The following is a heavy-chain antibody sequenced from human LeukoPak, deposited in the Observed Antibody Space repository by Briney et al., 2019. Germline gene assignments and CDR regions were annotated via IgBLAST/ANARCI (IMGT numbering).Heavy chain of an antibody. J-gene: IGHJ4*02. CDR3: ARAKYAEQGDY. CDR1: GXTFSIYS. CDR2: ISSTSSTI. Sequence: PGGSLRLSCAASGXTFSIYSMHWVRQAPGKGPEWVSYISSTSSTIYYTDSVKGRFTVSRDNAKQSLYLQMNSLGDEDTAVYYCARAKYAEQGDYWGQGTLVTVSS. V-gene: IGHV3-48*02. D-gene: IGHD2-2*01.